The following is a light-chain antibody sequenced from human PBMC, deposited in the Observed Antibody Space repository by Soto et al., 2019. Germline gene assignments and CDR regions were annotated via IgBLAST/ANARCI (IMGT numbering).Light chain of an antibody. CDR2: QAS. CDR1: QSISSW. CDR3: QQYNSYSLT. Sequence: DIQMTQSPSALSASVGDRVTITCRASQSISSWLAWYQQKPGKAPRLLIYQASSLETEVPSRFSGSGSGTGFTLTISSLQPGDFATYYCQQYNSYSLTFGQGTKVDIK. V-gene: IGKV1-5*03. J-gene: IGKJ1*01.